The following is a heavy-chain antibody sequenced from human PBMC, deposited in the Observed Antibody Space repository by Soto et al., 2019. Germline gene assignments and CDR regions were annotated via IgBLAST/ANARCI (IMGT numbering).Heavy chain of an antibody. D-gene: IGHD3-22*01. J-gene: IGHJ4*02. CDR2: ISSNGGST. CDR1: GFTFSSYA. Sequence: EVQLVESGGGLVQPGGSLRLSCAASGFTFSSYAMHWVRQAPGKGLEYVSAISSNGGSTYYANSVKGRFTISRDNSKNTLYLQIGSLRAEDMAMYYCARNGDSGYYFDYWGQGTLVTVSS. CDR3: ARNGDSGYYFDY. V-gene: IGHV3-64*01.